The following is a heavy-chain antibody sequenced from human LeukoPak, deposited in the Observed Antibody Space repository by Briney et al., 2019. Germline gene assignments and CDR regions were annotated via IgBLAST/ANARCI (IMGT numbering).Heavy chain of an antibody. CDR3: AGGKRDYSSSWYWFDP. Sequence: SETLSLTCTVSGGSISSSSYYWGWIRQPPGKGLEWIGSIYYSGSTYYNPSLKSRVTISVDTSKNQFSLKLSSVTAADTAVYYCAGGKRDYSSSWYWFDPWGQGTLVTVSS. CDR2: IYYSGST. CDR1: GGSISSSSYY. V-gene: IGHV4-39*01. D-gene: IGHD6-13*01. J-gene: IGHJ5*02.